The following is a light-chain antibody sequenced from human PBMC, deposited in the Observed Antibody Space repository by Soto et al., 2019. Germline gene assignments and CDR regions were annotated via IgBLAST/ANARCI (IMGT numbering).Light chain of an antibody. Sequence: DIQMTQAPSTLSGSVGDRVTITCRASQTISSWLAWYQQKPGKARKLLIYKASTLKSGVPSRFSGSGSGTEFTIAISRLQHDEVRTYYCQHYNSYSEALGQGTNVDIK. V-gene: IGKV1-5*03. CDR2: KAS. CDR1: QTISSW. J-gene: IGKJ1*01. CDR3: QHYNSYSEA.